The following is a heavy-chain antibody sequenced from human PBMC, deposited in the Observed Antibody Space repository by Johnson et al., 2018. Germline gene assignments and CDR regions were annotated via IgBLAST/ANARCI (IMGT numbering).Heavy chain of an antibody. CDR2: IVVGSGNT. J-gene: IGHJ6*02. V-gene: IGHV1-58*01. CDR3: AKDRASLACMDV. Sequence: QWVRQARGQRLEWIGWIVVGSGNTNYAQKFQERVTITRDMSTSTAYMELSSLRSEDTAVYYCAKDRASLACMDVWGQGTTVTVSS.